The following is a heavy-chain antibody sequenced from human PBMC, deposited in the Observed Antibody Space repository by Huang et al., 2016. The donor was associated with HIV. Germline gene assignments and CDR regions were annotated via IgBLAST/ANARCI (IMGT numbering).Heavy chain of an antibody. Sequence: QVSLVQSGSELKKPWASVKISGKTSGYMFASYTIHGGRQAPGQGREWVGGSHPSREKSASAPAFTGRFLLSFDTSLNKAYLEINGLESQDTAVYFCGRGGGGGSWQTPLVWLDPWGQGTLISVSS. CDR2: SHPSREKS. CDR1: GYMFASYT. D-gene: IGHD2-15*01. V-gene: IGHV7-4-1*02. CDR3: GRGGGGGSWQTPLVWLDP. J-gene: IGHJ5*02.